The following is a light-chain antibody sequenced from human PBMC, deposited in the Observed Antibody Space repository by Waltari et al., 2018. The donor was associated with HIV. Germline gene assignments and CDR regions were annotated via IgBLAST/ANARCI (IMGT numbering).Light chain of an antibody. CDR3: QSYDSNLSGV. Sequence: QSVLTQPPSVSGAPGQRVTISCTGSRPNIGAGYDVHWYQQFPGTAPKLLIYGNSNRPSGVPDRFSGSKSGTSASLAITGLQAEDEADYYCQSYDSNLSGVFGGGTKLTVL. CDR1: RPNIGAGYD. CDR2: GNS. J-gene: IGLJ2*01. V-gene: IGLV1-40*01.